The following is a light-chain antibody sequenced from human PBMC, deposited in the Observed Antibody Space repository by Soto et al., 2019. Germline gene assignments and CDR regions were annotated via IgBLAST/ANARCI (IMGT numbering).Light chain of an antibody. CDR3: QQYNNYFRA. J-gene: IGKJ1*01. Sequence: DSQMAQSPSAVAASVGDRVTRTSRASQNINTWLAWYQQKPGKAPKLLILKASSLESGVPSRFSGSGSGTEFTLTISSLQPDDLATYYCQQYNNYFRAFGQGTKVDI. CDR1: QNINTW. CDR2: KAS. V-gene: IGKV1-5*03.